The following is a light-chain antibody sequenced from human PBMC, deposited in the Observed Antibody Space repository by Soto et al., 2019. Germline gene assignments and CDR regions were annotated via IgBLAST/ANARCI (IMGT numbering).Light chain of an antibody. Sequence: QSALTQPPSASGSPGQSVTISCTGTSSDVGGYNYVSWYQQHPGKAPKLMISEVSKRPSGVPDRFSGSKSGNTASLTVSGLQAEDEADYYCSSFAGSNVVFGGGTKPIVL. J-gene: IGLJ2*01. CDR3: SSFAGSNVV. V-gene: IGLV2-8*01. CDR1: SSDVGGYNY. CDR2: EVS.